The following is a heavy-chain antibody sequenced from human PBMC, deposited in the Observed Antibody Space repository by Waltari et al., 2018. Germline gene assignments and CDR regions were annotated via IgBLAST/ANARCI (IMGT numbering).Heavy chain of an antibody. J-gene: IGHJ6*02. Sequence: QVQLQESGPGLVKPSETLSLTCTVSGGSTRRHYWRWVRQPAGKGLEWIGRIYTSGKTDYNPSFESRVTMSLDTSKNQFSLKLRSVTAADTALYYCTRGPGADAAVITSGPYHHAMGVWGQGTTVSVSS. V-gene: IGHV4-4*07. D-gene: IGHD5-18*01. CDR2: IYTSGKT. CDR1: GGSTRRHY. CDR3: TRGPGADAAVITSGPYHHAMGV.